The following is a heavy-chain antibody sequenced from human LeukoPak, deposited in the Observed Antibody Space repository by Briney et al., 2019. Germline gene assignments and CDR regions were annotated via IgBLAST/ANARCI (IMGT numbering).Heavy chain of an antibody. Sequence: GGSLRLSCAASGFPFSRYSMNWVRQAPGEGPEWVSSITSSSSNKDYVDSVKGRFTVSRDNAKNTLHLQMNSLRAEDTAVYYCARGGYYGSGRYYFDSWGQGTLVTVSS. CDR1: GFPFSRYS. CDR2: ITSSSSNK. V-gene: IGHV3-21*01. D-gene: IGHD3-3*01. J-gene: IGHJ4*02. CDR3: ARGGYYGSGRYYFDS.